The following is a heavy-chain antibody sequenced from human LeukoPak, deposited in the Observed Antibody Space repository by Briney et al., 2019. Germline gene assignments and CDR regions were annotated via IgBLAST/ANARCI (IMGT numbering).Heavy chain of an antibody. Sequence: GGSLRLSCAASGFTFSSYAMSWVRQAPGKGLEWVSAISGSGGNTYYADSVKGRFTISRDNSKNTLYLQMNSLRAEDTANYYCAKVASLCTSTSCVRGGFDYWGQGTLVTVSS. J-gene: IGHJ4*02. CDR1: GFTFSSYA. D-gene: IGHD2-2*01. CDR2: ISGSGGNT. CDR3: AKVASLCTSTSCVRGGFDY. V-gene: IGHV3-23*01.